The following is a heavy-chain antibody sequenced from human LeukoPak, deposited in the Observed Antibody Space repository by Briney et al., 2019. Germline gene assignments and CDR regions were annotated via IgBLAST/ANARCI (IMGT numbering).Heavy chain of an antibody. CDR3: ARGSTKVTSVIHMDV. V-gene: IGHV1-18*04. J-gene: IGHJ6*03. CDR1: GYTFTAYY. Sequence: VSVKVSCKASGYTFTAYYMHWVRQAPGQGLEWMGWISAFNGYTNYAQNLQGRVTMTTDTSTSTAYMELRSLRSDDTAIYYCARGSTKVTSVIHMDVWGKGTTVTVSS. D-gene: IGHD4-11*01. CDR2: ISAFNGYT.